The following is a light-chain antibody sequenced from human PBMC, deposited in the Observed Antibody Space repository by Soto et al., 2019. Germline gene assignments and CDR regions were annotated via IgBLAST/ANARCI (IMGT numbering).Light chain of an antibody. J-gene: IGKJ4*01. V-gene: IGKV1-39*01. CDR3: QQSYGIPLT. CDR2: GAS. Sequence: DIQMTQSPSSLSASVGDRVTITCRASQGISSYLNWYQQKPGKAPKLLIYGASSLQSGVPPRFRGSGSGTDFTLTISSLQPEDFATYYCQQSYGIPLTFGGGTKVEIK. CDR1: QGISSY.